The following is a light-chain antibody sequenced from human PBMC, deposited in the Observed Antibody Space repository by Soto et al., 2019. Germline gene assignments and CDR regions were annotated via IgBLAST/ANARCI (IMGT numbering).Light chain of an antibody. V-gene: IGLV1-40*01. Sequence: VLTQPPSVSGAPGQRVTISCTGSSSNIEAAYDVHWYQHLPGTAPKLLIYGNNNRPSGVPDRFSGSKSGASASLAITGLQAEDEADYYCQSYDSRLRAHVFGNGTKVTV. CDR2: GNN. CDR3: QSYDSRLRAHV. J-gene: IGLJ1*01. CDR1: SSNIEAAYD.